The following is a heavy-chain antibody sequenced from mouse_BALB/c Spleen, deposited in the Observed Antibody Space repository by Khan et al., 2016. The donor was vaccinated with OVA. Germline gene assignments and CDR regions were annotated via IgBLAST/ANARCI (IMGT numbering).Heavy chain of an antibody. Sequence: EVELVESGGGLVQPGGSLKLSCAASGFTFSSYGMSWVRQTPEKRLEWVATISSGGNYTYYPDSVKGRFTISRDNAKNTLYLQMSSLRSEDTAMYYCARPPITTVVATSYWFFDVWGAGTTVTVSS. J-gene: IGHJ1*01. CDR2: ISSGGNYT. D-gene: IGHD1-1*01. CDR1: GFTFSSYG. CDR3: ARPPITTVVATSYWFFDV. V-gene: IGHV5-9-3*01.